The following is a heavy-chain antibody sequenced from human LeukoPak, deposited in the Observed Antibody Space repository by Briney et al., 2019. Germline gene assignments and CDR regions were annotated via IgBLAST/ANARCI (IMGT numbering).Heavy chain of an antibody. CDR2: IYYSGTT. Sequence: SETLSLTCSVSGSSISTTTYYWGWIRQPPGKGLEWIGIIYYSGTTYYNPSLKSRVTISIDTSRNQFSLKLSSVTAADTAVYYCARGVVIRNYFDYWGQGTLVTVSS. J-gene: IGHJ4*02. CDR1: GSSISTTTYY. CDR3: ARGVVIRNYFDY. V-gene: IGHV4-39*07. D-gene: IGHD3-3*01.